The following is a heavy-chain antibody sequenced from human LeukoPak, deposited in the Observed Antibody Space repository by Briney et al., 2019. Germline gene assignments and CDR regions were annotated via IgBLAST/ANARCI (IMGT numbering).Heavy chain of an antibody. V-gene: IGHV4-61*01. D-gene: IGHD6-13*01. CDR3: ARGYRNNWRFDS. CDR1: GGSVSSDSSY. Sequence: SETLSLTCTVSGGSVSSDSSYWSWIRQPPGKGLEWLGYIGYSGSTDYNPSPKSRVSISLGTSKNQVSLKLTSVTAADTAVYYCARGYRNNWRFDSWGQGTLVTVSS. CDR2: IGYSGST. J-gene: IGHJ4*02.